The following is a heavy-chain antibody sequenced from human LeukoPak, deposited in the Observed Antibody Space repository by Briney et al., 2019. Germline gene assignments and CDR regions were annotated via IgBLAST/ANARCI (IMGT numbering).Heavy chain of an antibody. D-gene: IGHD6-19*01. CDR3: VRDDRGIAVGSRDH. CDR2: INPDGTEK. V-gene: IGHV3-7*03. CDR1: GFSFSNHW. J-gene: IGHJ4*02. Sequence: GGSLRLSCAASGFSFSNHWMIWVRQAPGKGLEWVATINPDGTEKRYVDSVKGRFTISRDNGKNSLYLQMSSLRAEDTAVYYCVRDDRGIAVGSRDHGAQGTLVTVPS.